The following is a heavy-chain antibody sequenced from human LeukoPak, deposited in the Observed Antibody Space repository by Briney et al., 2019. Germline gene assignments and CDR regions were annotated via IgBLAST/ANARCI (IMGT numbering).Heavy chain of an antibody. D-gene: IGHD3-10*01. CDR2: IDHSGST. CDR1: GGSFSGYY. V-gene: IGHV4-34*01. Sequence: SETLSLTCAVYGGSFSGYYWSWIRQPPGKGLEWIGEIDHSGSTNYNPSLKSRVTISVDTSKNQFSLKLSSVTAADTAAYFCASLWFGDGPRDGMDVWGKGTTVTVPS. J-gene: IGHJ6*04. CDR3: ASLWFGDGPRDGMDV.